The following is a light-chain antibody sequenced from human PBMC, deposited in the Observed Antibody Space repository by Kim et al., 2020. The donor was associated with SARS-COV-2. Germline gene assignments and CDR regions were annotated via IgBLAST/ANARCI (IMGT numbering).Light chain of an antibody. Sequence: QSVLTQPPSVFGAPGQRVTLSCAGSSSNIGAGYDVHWYQQRPGTAPKLLIFGNNNRPSGVPDRFSGSKSGTSASLAITGLHADDEGDYFCQSYDKSLGGWRIFGGGTKVTVL. V-gene: IGLV1-40*01. CDR1: SSNIGAGYD. CDR2: GNN. CDR3: QSYDKSLGGWRI. J-gene: IGLJ2*01.